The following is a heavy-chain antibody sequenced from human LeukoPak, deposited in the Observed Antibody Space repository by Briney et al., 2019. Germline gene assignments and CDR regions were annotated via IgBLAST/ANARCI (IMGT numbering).Heavy chain of an antibody. CDR2: IGSDNKP. J-gene: IGHJ6*02. CDR1: LVTFRAYA. D-gene: IGHD3-10*02. V-gene: IGHV3-23*01. Sequence: GSLRLSCEPPLVTFRAYAMTWVRQAPGKGLGCGSYIGSDNKPHYSESVKGRFAISRDNSKSMLFLQLNSLRAEDTALYYCARDLHYYVAMDVGGQGTTVTVSS. CDR3: ARDLHYYVAMDV.